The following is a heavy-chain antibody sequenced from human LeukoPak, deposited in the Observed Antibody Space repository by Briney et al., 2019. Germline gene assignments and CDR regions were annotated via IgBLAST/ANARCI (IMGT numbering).Heavy chain of an antibody. D-gene: IGHD3-9*01. CDR3: ARDLRGYYILTGYYTQDAFDI. CDR1: GYTFTGYY. J-gene: IGHJ3*02. Sequence: ASLKLSCKASGYTFTGYYMHWVRQAAGPGLEWMGWINPNSGGTNYTQKFQGRVTMTRDTTISTAYMELSRLRSDDTAVYYCARDLRGYYILTGYYTQDAFDIWGQGTMVTVSS. V-gene: IGHV1-2*02. CDR2: INPNSGGT.